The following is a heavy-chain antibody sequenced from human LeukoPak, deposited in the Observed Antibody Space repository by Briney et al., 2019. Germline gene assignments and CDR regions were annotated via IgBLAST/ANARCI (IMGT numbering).Heavy chain of an antibody. J-gene: IGHJ4*02. CDR2: INPSGGGT. V-gene: IGHV1-46*01. Sequence: ASVKVSCKASGYTFTNYYMHWVRQAPGQGLEWMGIINPSGGGTSYAQKFQGRLTMTRDTSTTTVYMELSSLRSEDTAMYYCAREIGPRQLHLWGSAFDYWGQGTLVTVSS. D-gene: IGHD5-18*01. CDR1: GYTFTNYY. CDR3: AREIGPRQLHLWGSAFDY.